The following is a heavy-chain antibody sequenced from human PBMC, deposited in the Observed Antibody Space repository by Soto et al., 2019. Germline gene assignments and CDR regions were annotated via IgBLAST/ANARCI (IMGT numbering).Heavy chain of an antibody. V-gene: IGHV7-4-1*01. CDR2: INTNTGNP. D-gene: IGHD3-3*01. Sequence: ASVKVSCKASGYTFTSYAMNWVRQAPGQGLEWMGWINTNTGNPTYAQGFTGRLVFSLDTSVSTAYLQICRLKAEDTAVYYCARELFTIPRGGGYYYYYGMDFWGQGTTVTVSS. J-gene: IGHJ6*02. CDR1: GYTFTSYA. CDR3: ARELFTIPRGGGYYYYYGMDF.